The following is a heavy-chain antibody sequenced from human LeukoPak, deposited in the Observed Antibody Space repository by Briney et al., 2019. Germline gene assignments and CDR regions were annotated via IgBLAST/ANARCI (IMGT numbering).Heavy chain of an antibody. CDR2: IHPSGGST. CDR1: GYPFTRYY. J-gene: IGHJ4*02. D-gene: IGHD6-13*01. V-gene: IGHV1-46*01. Sequence: ASVKVPCKASGYPFTRYYMHWVRQAPGQGLEWMGIIHPSGGSTSYAQKFQGRVTMTRDMSTSTVYMELSSLRSEDTAVYYCAKDFNLLPYSSSWRRWEGFDYWGQGTLVTVSS. CDR3: AKDFNLLPYSSSWRRWEGFDY.